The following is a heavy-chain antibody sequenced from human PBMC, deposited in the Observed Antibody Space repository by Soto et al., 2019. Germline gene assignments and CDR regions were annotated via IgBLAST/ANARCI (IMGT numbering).Heavy chain of an antibody. CDR3: AKADGEQWLIPHLDN. V-gene: IGHV3-23*01. Sequence: EVQLLESGGGVVQPGGSLRLSCEASGFNFKKFAMGWVRQAPGGGLGWVSGISCCGGSTSYADSVKGRFTLARDDSKNTLSLHLNSLRFEDTARYFCAKADGEQWLIPHLDNWGQGTLVTVS. J-gene: IGHJ4*02. D-gene: IGHD6-19*01. CDR1: GFNFKKFA. CDR2: ISCCGGST.